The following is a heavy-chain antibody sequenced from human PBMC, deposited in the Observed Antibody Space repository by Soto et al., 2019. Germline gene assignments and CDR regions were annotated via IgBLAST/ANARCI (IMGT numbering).Heavy chain of an antibody. CDR1: GGSISSYY. CDR2: IYYSGST. V-gene: IGHV4-59*01. J-gene: IGHJ5*02. CDR3: ARDRSSSWLRGLRWFDP. D-gene: IGHD6-13*01. Sequence: SETLSLTCTVSGGSISSYYWSWIRQPPGKGLEWIGYIYYSGSTNYNPSLKSRVTISVDTSKNQFSLKLSSVTAADTAVYYCARDRSSSWLRGLRWFDPWGQGTLVTVS.